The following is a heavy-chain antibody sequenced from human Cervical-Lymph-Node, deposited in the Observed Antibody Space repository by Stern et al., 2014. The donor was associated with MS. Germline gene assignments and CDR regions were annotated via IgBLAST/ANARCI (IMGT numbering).Heavy chain of an antibody. CDR2: ISGSGGNT. CDR1: GFTFSDYA. Sequence: EEQLVESGGDLVQPGMSLRLSCAPSGFTFSDYAMSWIRQAPGKGLEWISSISGSGGNTFYADSVKGRFTISRDNSKNTLDLQMNSLRAEDSALYYCTKGFTVTGTGYGVDVWGQGTTVTVSS. CDR3: TKGFTVTGTGYGVDV. D-gene: IGHD6-19*01. V-gene: IGHV3-23*04. J-gene: IGHJ6*02.